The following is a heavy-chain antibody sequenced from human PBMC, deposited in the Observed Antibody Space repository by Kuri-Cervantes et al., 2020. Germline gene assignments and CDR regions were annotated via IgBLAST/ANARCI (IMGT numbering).Heavy chain of an antibody. J-gene: IGHJ4*02. V-gene: IGHV3-9*03. CDR2: ISWNSGSI. Sequence: GGSLRLSCAASGFNFDDYAMHWVRQAPGKGLEWVSGISWNSGSIGYADSVKGRFTISRDNSKNTLYLQMGSLRAEDMAVYYCARSNYYDSSGYYYDPGFGYWGQGTLVTVSS. D-gene: IGHD3-22*01. CDR3: ARSNYYDSSGYYYDPGFGY. CDR1: GFNFDDYA.